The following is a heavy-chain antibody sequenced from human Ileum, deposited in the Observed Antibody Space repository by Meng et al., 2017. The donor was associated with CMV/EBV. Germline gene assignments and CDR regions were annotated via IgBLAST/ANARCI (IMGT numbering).Heavy chain of an antibody. D-gene: IGHD4-11*01. CDR3: ARGDPYSNYHHNGFDP. V-gene: IGHV3-11*01. CDR1: GFTFSDYY. CDR2: ISSSSSTI. Sequence: SGFTFSDYYMSWIRQAPGKGLEWVSYISSSSSTIYYADSVKGRFTISRDNAKNSLYLQMNSLRAEDTAVYYCARGDPYSNYHHNGFDPWGQGTLVTVSS. J-gene: IGHJ5*02.